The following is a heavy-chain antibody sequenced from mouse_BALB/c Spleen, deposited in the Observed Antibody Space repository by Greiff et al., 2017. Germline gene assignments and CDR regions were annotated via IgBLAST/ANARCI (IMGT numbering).Heavy chain of an antibody. CDR2: IDPANGNT. D-gene: IGHD2-1*01. V-gene: IGHV14-3*02. CDR1: GFNIKDTY. CDR3: AYGNYDAMDY. Sequence: VQLQQSGAELVKPGASVKLSCTASGFNIKDTYMHWVKQRPEQGLEWIGRIDPANGNTKYDPKFQGKATITADTSSNTAYLQLSSLTSEDTAVYYCAYGNYDAMDYWGQGTSVTVSS. J-gene: IGHJ4*01.